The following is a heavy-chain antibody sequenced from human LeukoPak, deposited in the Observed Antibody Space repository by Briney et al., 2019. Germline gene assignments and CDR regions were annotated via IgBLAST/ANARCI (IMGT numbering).Heavy chain of an antibody. D-gene: IGHD2-15*01. CDR1: GGSVSSGSYY. V-gene: IGHV4-61*01. CDR2: IYYSGST. CDR3: ARDSRGSYYFNY. J-gene: IGHJ4*02. Sequence: SETLSLTCTVSGGSVSSGSYYWSWIRQPPGKGLEWIGYIYYSGSTNYNPSLKSRVTISVDTSKNQFSLKLSSVTAADTAVYYCARDSRGSYYFNYWGQGTLVTVSS.